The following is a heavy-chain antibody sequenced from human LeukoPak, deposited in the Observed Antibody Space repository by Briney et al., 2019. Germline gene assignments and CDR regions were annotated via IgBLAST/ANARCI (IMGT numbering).Heavy chain of an antibody. D-gene: IGHD4-17*01. J-gene: IGHJ3*02. V-gene: IGHV1-2*02. CDR1: GYTFTGYY. Sequence: ASVKVSCKASGYTFTGYYMHWVRQAPGQGLEWMGWINPNSGGTNYAQKFQGRVTMTRDTSISTAYMELSRLRSDDTAVYYCARVVSVTMGYSFDIWGQGTMVTASS. CDR2: INPNSGGT. CDR3: ARVVSVTMGYSFDI.